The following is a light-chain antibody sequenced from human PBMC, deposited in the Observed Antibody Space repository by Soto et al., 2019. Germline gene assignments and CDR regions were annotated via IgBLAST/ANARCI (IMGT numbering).Light chain of an antibody. J-gene: IGLJ3*02. V-gene: IGLV2-14*01. Sequence: QSALTQPASVSGSPGQSITLSCTGTSSDVGGYKYVSWYQQHPGKAPNLLIYEVTNRPSGVSNRFSGSKSGNTASLTISGLQAEDEADYYCSSYASTSSLLFGGGTKLTVL. CDR3: SSYASTSSLL. CDR2: EVT. CDR1: SSDVGGYKY.